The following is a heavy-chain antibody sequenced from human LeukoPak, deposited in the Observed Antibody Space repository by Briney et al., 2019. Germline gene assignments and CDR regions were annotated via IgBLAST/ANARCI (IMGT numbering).Heavy chain of an antibody. V-gene: IGHV3-73*01. D-gene: IGHD6-13*01. Sequence: GGSLKLSCAASGFTFSGSAMHWVRQASGKGLEWVGRTRSKANSYATAYAASVKGRFTISRDDSKNTAYLQMNSLKTEDTAVYYCTNPGIAAAGYAFDIWGQGTMVTVSS. CDR3: TNPGIAAAGYAFDI. CDR2: TRSKANSYAT. CDR1: GFTFSGSA. J-gene: IGHJ3*02.